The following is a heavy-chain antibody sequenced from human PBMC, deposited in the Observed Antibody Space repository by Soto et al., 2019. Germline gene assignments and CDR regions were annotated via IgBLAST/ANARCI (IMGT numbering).Heavy chain of an antibody. D-gene: IGHD1-26*01. J-gene: IGHJ4*02. CDR2: IIPIFGTA. CDR1: GGTFSSYA. Sequence: QVQLVQSGAEVKKPGSSVKVSCKASGGTFSSYAISWVRQAPGQGLEWMGGIIPIFGTANYAQKFQGRVKITADESTRTAYMELSSLRSEDTAVDYCARAADSGSYYANFDYWGQGTLVTVSS. V-gene: IGHV1-69*01. CDR3: ARAADSGSYYANFDY.